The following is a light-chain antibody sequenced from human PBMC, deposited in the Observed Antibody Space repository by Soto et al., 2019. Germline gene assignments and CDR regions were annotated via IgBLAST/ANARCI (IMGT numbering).Light chain of an antibody. CDR2: LAS. CDR3: HQRQSWPRT. V-gene: IGKV3-11*01. CDR1: QAVNTR. J-gene: IGKJ1*01. Sequence: IVLTQSPATLSSFPCDRVTLSCRASQAVNTRLAWYQHKPGQAPRLLTYLASNSAGGVPSRFSGSGSGTYFTLTIIDVEPEDFAVYYCHQRQSWPRTFGQVTKVDIK.